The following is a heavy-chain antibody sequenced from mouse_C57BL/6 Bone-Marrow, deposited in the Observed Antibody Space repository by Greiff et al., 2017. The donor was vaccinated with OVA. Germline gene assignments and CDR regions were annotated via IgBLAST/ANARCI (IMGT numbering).Heavy chain of an antibody. J-gene: IGHJ3*01. D-gene: IGHD3-1*01. Sequence: VKLQQPGAELVRPGSSVKLSCKASGYTFTSYWMHWVKQRPIQGLEWIGNIDPSDSETHYNQKFKDKATLTVDKSSSTAYMQLSSLTSEDYAVYYCARLGGFAYWGQGTLVTVSA. V-gene: IGHV1-52*01. CDR2: IDPSDSET. CDR3: ARLGGFAY. CDR1: GYTFTSYW.